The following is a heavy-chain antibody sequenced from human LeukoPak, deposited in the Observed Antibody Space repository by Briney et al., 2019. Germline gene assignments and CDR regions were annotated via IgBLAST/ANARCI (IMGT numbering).Heavy chain of an antibody. Sequence: GGSLRLSCAASGFTFSNAWMSWVRQAPGKGLEWAGRIKSKTDGGTTDYAAPVKGRFTISRDDSKNTLYLQMNSLKTEDTAVYYCTTDPTVTTDYWGQGTLVTVSS. V-gene: IGHV3-15*01. CDR3: TTDPTVTTDY. CDR1: GFTFSNAW. D-gene: IGHD4-17*01. J-gene: IGHJ4*02. CDR2: IKSKTDGGTT.